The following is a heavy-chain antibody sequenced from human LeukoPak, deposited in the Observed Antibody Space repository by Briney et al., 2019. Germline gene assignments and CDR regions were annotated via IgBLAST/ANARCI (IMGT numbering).Heavy chain of an antibody. CDR3: ARLSANSSAYFFDY. V-gene: IGHV3-66*04. CDR1: GFTVGSNY. Sequence: GGSLRLSCAASGFTVGSNYMSWVRQARGKGLEWVSIIYRGGSTSYADSVKGRFTISRDTSKNTLYLQMNSLRAEDTAVYYCARLSANSSAYFFDYWGQGTLVTVSS. D-gene: IGHD3-22*01. CDR2: IYRGGST. J-gene: IGHJ4*02.